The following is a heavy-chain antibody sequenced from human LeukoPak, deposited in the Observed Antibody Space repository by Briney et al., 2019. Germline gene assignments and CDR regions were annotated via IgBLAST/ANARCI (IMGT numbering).Heavy chain of an antibody. Sequence: GGSLRLSCTASGFTFGDYAMSWVRQAPGKGLEWVGFIRSKAYGGTTEYAAPVKGRFTISRDDSKSIAYLQMNSLKTEDTAVYYCTRRYFDTPLNWGQGTLVTVSS. D-gene: IGHD3-9*01. V-gene: IGHV3-49*04. CDR2: IRSKAYGGTT. CDR3: TRRYFDTPLN. CDR1: GFTFGDYA. J-gene: IGHJ4*02.